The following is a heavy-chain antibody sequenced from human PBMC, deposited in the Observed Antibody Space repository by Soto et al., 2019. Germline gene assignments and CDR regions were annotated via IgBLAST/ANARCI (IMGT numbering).Heavy chain of an antibody. CDR3: ARDIVVVVAATITHFGIDP. J-gene: IGHJ5*02. CDR2: IIPIFGTA. D-gene: IGHD2-15*01. V-gene: IGHV1-69*13. CDR1: GGTFSSYA. Sequence: SVKVSWKASGGTFSSYAISWVRQAPGQGLEWMGGIIPIFGTANYAQKFQGRVTITADESTSTAYMELSSLRSEDTAVYYCARDIVVVVAATITHFGIDPWGQGTLVTVSS.